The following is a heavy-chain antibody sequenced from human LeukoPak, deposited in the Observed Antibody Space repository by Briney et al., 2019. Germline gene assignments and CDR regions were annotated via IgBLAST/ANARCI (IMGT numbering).Heavy chain of an antibody. CDR3: AKGAIYDSSAYYFSFDY. CDR1: GFTFSSYT. J-gene: IGHJ4*02. D-gene: IGHD3-22*01. V-gene: IGHV3-23*01. Sequence: GGSLRLSCAASGFTFSSYTMSWVRQAPGKGLEWVSAITGTGGSTFYAGSVRGRFTISRDSSKNTLYLQMNSLRAEDTAIYYCAKGAIYDSSAYYFSFDYWGQGTLVTVSS. CDR2: ITGTGGST.